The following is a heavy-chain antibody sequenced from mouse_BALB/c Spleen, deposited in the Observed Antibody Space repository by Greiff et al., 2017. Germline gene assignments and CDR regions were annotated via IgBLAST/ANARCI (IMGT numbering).Heavy chain of an antibody. J-gene: IGHJ3*01. CDR2: IDTSDSYT. Sequence: VQLQQPGAELVMPGASVKMSCKASGYTFTDYWMHWVKQRPGQGLEWIGAIDTSDSYTSYNQKFKGKATLTVDESSSTAYMQLSSLTSEDSAVYYCVDYYGSSFAYWGQGTLVTVSA. CDR3: VDYYGSSFAY. D-gene: IGHD1-1*01. V-gene: IGHV1-69*01. CDR1: GYTFTDYW.